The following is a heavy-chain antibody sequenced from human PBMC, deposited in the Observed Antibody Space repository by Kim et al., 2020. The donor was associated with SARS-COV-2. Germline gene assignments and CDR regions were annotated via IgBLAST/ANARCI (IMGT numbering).Heavy chain of an antibody. CDR3: ARATRDGYNYIFDY. Sequence: YNPSLTSRVTISVDKSKNQFSLKLSSVTAADTAVYYCARATRDGYNYIFDYWGQGTLVTVSS. V-gene: IGHV4-4*02. D-gene: IGHD5-12*01. J-gene: IGHJ4*02.